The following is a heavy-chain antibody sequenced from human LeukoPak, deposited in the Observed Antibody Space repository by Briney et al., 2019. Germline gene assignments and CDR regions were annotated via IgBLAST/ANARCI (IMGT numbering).Heavy chain of an antibody. J-gene: IGHJ4*02. CDR1: GFTFSTYN. Sequence: GGSLRLSCAASGFTFSTYNMNWVRQAPGKGLEWVSSITSSSSYTFYADSVKGRFSISRDNAKNSLYLQMNSLRAEDTAVYYCARDLLGWELHYFDYWGQGTLVTVSS. D-gene: IGHD1-26*01. CDR3: ARDLLGWELHYFDY. V-gene: IGHV3-21*01. CDR2: ITSSSSYT.